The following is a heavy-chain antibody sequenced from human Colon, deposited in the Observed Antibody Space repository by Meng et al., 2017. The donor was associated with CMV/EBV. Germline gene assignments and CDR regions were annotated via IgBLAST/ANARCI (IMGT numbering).Heavy chain of an antibody. V-gene: IGHV4-4*07. D-gene: IGHD3-10*01. Sequence: AQLRESGPGLVKPSETLSLPCTVSGASIPSYYWSWIRQPAGKGLEWIGRVYISGNTNYNPSLKSRVTMSIDTSKNQLSLNIRSVTAADTAVYYCARDSNLSGLAYWGQGTLVTVSS. CDR3: ARDSNLSGLAY. J-gene: IGHJ4*02. CDR2: VYISGNT. CDR1: GASIPSYY.